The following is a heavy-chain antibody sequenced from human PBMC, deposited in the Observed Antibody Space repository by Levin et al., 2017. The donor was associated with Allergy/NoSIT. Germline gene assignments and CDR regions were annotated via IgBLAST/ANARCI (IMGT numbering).Heavy chain of an antibody. CDR3: ARGWATAIFDY. Sequence: AGGSLRLSCAASGFTFSSYEMNWVRQAPGKGLEWVSYISSSGSTIYYADSVKGRFTISRDNAKNSLYLQMNSLRAEDTAVYYCARGWATAIFDYWGQGTLVTVSS. J-gene: IGHJ4*02. V-gene: IGHV3-48*03. CDR1: GFTFSSYE. D-gene: IGHD5-24*01. CDR2: ISSSGSTI.